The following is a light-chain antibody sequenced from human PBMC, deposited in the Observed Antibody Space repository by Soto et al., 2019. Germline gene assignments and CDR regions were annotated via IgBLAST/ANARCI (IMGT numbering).Light chain of an antibody. CDR3: QQYSSSRT. Sequence: DIVLTHSPGTLSLFPWERATLYCRASQSVSSNHLAWYQQKPGQAPRLLIYGGSSRATGIPVRFSGSGSETDFTLTITRLEPEDFAIYYCQQYSSSRTLGQGTKVDIK. V-gene: IGKV3-20*01. CDR1: QSVSSNH. J-gene: IGKJ1*01. CDR2: GGS.